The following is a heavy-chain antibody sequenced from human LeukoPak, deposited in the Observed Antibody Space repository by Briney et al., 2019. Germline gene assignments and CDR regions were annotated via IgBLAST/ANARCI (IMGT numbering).Heavy chain of an antibody. J-gene: IGHJ3*02. CDR1: GGSISSYY. CDR3: ARGLAADHAFDI. CDR2: IYSSGST. V-gene: IGHV4-4*07. Sequence: SETLSLTCTVSGGSISSYYWSWIRQPAGKGLEWIGRIYSSGSTNYNPSLKSRVTMSVDTSKNQFSLNLSSVTAADTAVYYCARGLAADHAFDIWGQGTMVTVSS. D-gene: IGHD6-13*01.